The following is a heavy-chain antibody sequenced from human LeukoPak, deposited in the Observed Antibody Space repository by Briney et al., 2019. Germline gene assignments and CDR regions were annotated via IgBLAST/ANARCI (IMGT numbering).Heavy chain of an antibody. CDR1: GYTFTNYG. V-gene: IGHV1-18*01. CDR3: AREGATTFGGGFDY. J-gene: IGHJ4*02. CDR2: ISGYNGNT. Sequence: ASVKVSCKAFGYTFTNYGISWVRQAPGQGLEWMGWISGYNGNTNYAQKLQGRVTMTRDMSTSTVYMELSSLRSEDTAVYYCAREGATTFGGGFDYWGQGTLVTVSS. D-gene: IGHD1-26*01.